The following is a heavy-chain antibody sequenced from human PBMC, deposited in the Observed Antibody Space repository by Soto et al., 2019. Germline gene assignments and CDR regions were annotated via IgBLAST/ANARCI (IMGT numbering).Heavy chain of an antibody. CDR1: GFTFSSYA. J-gene: IGHJ4*02. V-gene: IGHV3-23*01. Sequence: VGSLRLSCAASGFTFSSYAMSWVRQAPGKGLEWVSAISGSGGSTYYADSVKGRFTISRDNSKNTLYLQMNSLRAEDTAAYYSAKDYGDYADYWGQGTLVTVSS. D-gene: IGHD4-17*01. CDR2: ISGSGGST. CDR3: AKDYGDYADY.